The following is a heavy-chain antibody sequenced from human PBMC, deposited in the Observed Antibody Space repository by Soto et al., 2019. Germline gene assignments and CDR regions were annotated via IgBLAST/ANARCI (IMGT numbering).Heavy chain of an antibody. D-gene: IGHD4-17*01. Sequence: ASMKVSCKASGYTLTSYDINWVRQGPGQGLEWMGWMNPNSGNTGYAQKFQGRVTMTRNTSISTAYMELSSLRSEDTAVYYCARGGDYGDYGRFDYWGQGTLVTVSS. CDR3: ARGGDYGDYGRFDY. J-gene: IGHJ4*02. CDR1: GYTLTSYD. V-gene: IGHV1-8*01. CDR2: MNPNSGNT.